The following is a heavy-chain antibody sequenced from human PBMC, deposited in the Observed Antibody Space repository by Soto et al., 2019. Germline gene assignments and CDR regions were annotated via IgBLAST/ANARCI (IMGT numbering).Heavy chain of an antibody. Sequence: GGSLRLSCVASGLTFSTYSMNWVRQAPGKGLEWVSYISSSSLTIYYADSVKGRFTISRDNAKNSLYLQMNSLRAEDTAVYYCARDLVGELYDYYYYGMDVWGQGTTVTVSS. CDR1: GLTFSTYS. D-gene: IGHD3-10*01. J-gene: IGHJ6*02. V-gene: IGHV3-48*04. CDR3: ARDLVGELYDYYYYGMDV. CDR2: ISSSSLTI.